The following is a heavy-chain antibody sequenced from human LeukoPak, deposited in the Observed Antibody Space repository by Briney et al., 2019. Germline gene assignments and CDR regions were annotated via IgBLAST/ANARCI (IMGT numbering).Heavy chain of an antibody. J-gene: IGHJ3*02. Sequence: SETLSLTCTVSGGSISSSSYYWGWIRQPPGKGLECIGSIYYSGSTYYNPSLKSRVTISVDTSKHQFSLKLSSVTAADTAVYYCARHGRRITIFGVAPDAFDIWGQGTMVTVSS. CDR2: IYYSGST. V-gene: IGHV4-39*01. CDR1: GGSISSSSYY. D-gene: IGHD3-3*01. CDR3: ARHGRRITIFGVAPDAFDI.